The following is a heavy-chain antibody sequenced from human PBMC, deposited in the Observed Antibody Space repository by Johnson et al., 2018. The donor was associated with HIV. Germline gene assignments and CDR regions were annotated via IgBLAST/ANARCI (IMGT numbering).Heavy chain of an antibody. CDR3: ASLLYYYDSSGYVREI. V-gene: IGHV3-23*04. CDR1: GFTFSSYA. CDR2: ISGSGGST. D-gene: IGHD3-22*01. Sequence: VQLVESGGGLVQPGGSLRLSCAASGFTFSSYAMSWVRQAPGKGLEWVSAISGSGGSTYYADSVKGRFTISRDNSKNTLYLQMNSLRAEDTAVYYCASLLYYYDSSGYVREIWGQGTMVTVSS. J-gene: IGHJ3*02.